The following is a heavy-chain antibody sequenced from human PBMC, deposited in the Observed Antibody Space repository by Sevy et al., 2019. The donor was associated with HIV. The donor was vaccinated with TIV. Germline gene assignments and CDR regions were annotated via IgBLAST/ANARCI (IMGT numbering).Heavy chain of an antibody. D-gene: IGHD2-8*01. Sequence: GESLKISCAASGFTFAKYSMSCVRQAPGKGLEWVSTFSFGCGRINYADSVKGRFTISRDDSKNTLFLQMNSLRAEDTATYFCAREGCTQPHDYWGQGTLVTVSS. V-gene: IGHV3-23*01. J-gene: IGHJ4*02. CDR2: FSFGCGRI. CDR1: GFTFAKYS. CDR3: AREGCTQPHDY.